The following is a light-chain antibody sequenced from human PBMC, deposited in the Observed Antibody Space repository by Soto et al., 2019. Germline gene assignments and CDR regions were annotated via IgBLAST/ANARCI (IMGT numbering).Light chain of an antibody. Sequence: DIQMTQSPSTLSAAVVDRVTITCRASPSISSWLAWYQQKPGKAPKLMFYDASSLESGVPPRFGCSRSGSEFTLTISSLQPDDFETYYGQQYNSYWTFGQGTKVEIK. V-gene: IGKV1-5*01. CDR3: QQYNSYWT. J-gene: IGKJ1*01. CDR2: DAS. CDR1: PSISSW.